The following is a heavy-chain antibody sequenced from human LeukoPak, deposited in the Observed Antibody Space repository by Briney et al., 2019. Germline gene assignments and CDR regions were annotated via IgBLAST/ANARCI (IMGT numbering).Heavy chain of an antibody. J-gene: IGHJ5*02. D-gene: IGHD3-3*01. CDR2: INPNSGGT. V-gene: IGHV1-2*02. CDR3: AREPLYDFWSGYSFGPASPFDP. CDR1: GYTFTGYY. Sequence: GASVKVSCKASGYTFTGYYMHWVRQAPGQGLEWMGWINPNSGGTNYAQEFQGRVTMTRDTSISTAYMELSRLRSDDTAVYYCAREPLYDFWSGYSFGPASPFDPWGQGTLVTVSS.